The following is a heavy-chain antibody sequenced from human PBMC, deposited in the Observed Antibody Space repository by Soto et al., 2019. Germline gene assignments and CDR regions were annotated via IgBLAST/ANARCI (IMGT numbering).Heavy chain of an antibody. D-gene: IGHD6-19*01. V-gene: IGHV3-33*01. Sequence: GGSLRLSCAASGFTFSSYGMHWVRQAPGKGLEWVAVIWYDGSNKYYADSVKGRFTISRDNSKNTLYLQMNSLRAEDTAVYYCARDNRGYSSGSPDGGYYYYYGMDVWGQGTTVTVSS. CDR2: IWYDGSNK. J-gene: IGHJ6*02. CDR1: GFTFSSYG. CDR3: ARDNRGYSSGSPDGGYYYYYGMDV.